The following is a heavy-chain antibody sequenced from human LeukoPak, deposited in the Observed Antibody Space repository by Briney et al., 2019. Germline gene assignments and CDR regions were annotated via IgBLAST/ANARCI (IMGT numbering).Heavy chain of an antibody. J-gene: IGHJ2*01. CDR2: IYHSGST. D-gene: IGHD2-2*01. CDR1: GGSISSGGYY. Sequence: NPSETLSLTCTVSGGSISSGGYYWSWIRQPPGKGLEWIGYIYHSGSTYYNPSLKSRVTISVDRSKNQFSLKLSSVTAADTAVYYCARGYCSSTSCPAKYFDLWGRGTLVTVSS. V-gene: IGHV4-30-2*01. CDR3: ARGYCSSTSCPAKYFDL.